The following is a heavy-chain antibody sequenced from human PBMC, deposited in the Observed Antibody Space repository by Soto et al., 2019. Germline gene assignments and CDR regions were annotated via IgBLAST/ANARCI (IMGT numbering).Heavy chain of an antibody. D-gene: IGHD3-10*01. CDR3: ARQVIRGLNLYYYYGMDV. Sequence: GESLKISCKGSGYRFTSYWISWVRQMPGKGLEWMGRIDPSDSYTNYSPSFQGHVTISADKSISTAYLQWSSLKASDTAVYYCARQVIRGLNLYYYYGMDVWGQGTTVTVSS. CDR2: IDPSDSYT. V-gene: IGHV5-10-1*01. J-gene: IGHJ6*02. CDR1: GYRFTSYW.